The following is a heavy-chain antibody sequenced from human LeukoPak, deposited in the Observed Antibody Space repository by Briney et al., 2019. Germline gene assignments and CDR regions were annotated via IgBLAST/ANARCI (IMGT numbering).Heavy chain of an antibody. Sequence: SETLSLTCTVSGGSISNTNYYWAWIRQPPGKGLEWIGSIYHSATTYYNPSLESRASMSVDTSKNQFSLKLSSETAADTAAYYCARLCYQQCYFDYWGQGTLVTVSS. D-gene: IGHD2-2*01. J-gene: IGHJ4*02. CDR1: GGSISNTNYY. CDR2: IYHSATT. CDR3: ARLCYQQCYFDY. V-gene: IGHV4-39*01.